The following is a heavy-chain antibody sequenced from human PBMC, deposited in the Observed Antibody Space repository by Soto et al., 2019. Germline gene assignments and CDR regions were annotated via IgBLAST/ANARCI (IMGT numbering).Heavy chain of an antibody. CDR2: INPNSGGT. J-gene: IGHJ3*02. CDR3: ARDQGKRGGAFDI. V-gene: IGHV1-2*04. Sequence: GASVKVSCKASGYTFTGYYMHWVRQALGQGLEWMGWINPNSGGTNYAQKFQGWVTMTRDTSISTAYMELSRLRSDDTAVYYCARDQGKRGGAFDIWGQGTMVTVSS. CDR1: GYTFTGYY. D-gene: IGHD3-10*01.